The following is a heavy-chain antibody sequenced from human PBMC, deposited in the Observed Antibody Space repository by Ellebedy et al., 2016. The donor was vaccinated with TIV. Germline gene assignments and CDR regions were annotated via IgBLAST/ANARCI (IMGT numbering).Heavy chain of an antibody. CDR2: IYSGDAT. D-gene: IGHD4/OR15-4a*01. Sequence: GESLKISCAASGFTVSSNYMAWVRQAPGKGLEWVPIIYSGDATYYADSVTGRFTISRDNSQNMLFLQLNSLRVEDTAVYYCARGRRLDFDTKGVGDFDSWGQGTLVTVST. CDR3: ARGRRLDFDTKGVGDFDS. CDR1: GFTVSSNY. V-gene: IGHV3-53*01. J-gene: IGHJ4*02.